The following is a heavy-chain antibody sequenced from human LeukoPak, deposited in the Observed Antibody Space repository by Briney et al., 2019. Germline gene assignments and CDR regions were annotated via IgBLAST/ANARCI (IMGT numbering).Heavy chain of an antibody. CDR1: GYSIGRDYY. Sequence: SETLSPTCKVSGYSIGRDYYWAWLRQPPGKGLEWIGSIFHTGRTVYNPSYESRLTISMDTSKNEFFLRLNSVTAADTAVYFCARDGGYPTTDEGFDPWGLGTLVTVS. J-gene: IGHJ5*02. V-gene: IGHV4-38-2*02. D-gene: IGHD5-12*01. CDR2: IFHTGRT. CDR3: ARDGGYPTTDEGFDP.